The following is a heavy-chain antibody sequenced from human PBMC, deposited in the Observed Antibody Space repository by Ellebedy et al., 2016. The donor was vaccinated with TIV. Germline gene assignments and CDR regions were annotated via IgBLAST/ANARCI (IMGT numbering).Heavy chain of an antibody. D-gene: IGHD4-23*01. CDR3: ARFGWGDYGGNFIWY. CDR2: IYPGDSET. J-gene: IGHJ4*02. CDR1: GYSFTSYW. Sequence: GESLKISCKGSGYSFTSYWVGWVRQMPGKGLEVMTIIYPGDSETRYSPSFQGQVTISADKSINTAYLQWSSLKASDTAMYYCARFGWGDYGGNFIWYWGQGTLVTVSS. V-gene: IGHV5-51*01.